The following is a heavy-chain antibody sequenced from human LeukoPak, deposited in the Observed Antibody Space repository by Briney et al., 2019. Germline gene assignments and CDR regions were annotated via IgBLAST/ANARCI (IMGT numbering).Heavy chain of an antibody. CDR3: AREAPTVTAIDY. CDR1: GGSFSGYY. CDR2: INHSGST. Sequence: SETLSLTCAVYGGSFSGYYWSWIRQPPGKGLEWIGEINHSGSTNYNPSLKSRVTISVDTSKNQFSLKLSSVTAADTAVYYCAREAPTVTAIDYWGQGTLVTVSS. J-gene: IGHJ4*02. D-gene: IGHD2-21*02. V-gene: IGHV4-34*01.